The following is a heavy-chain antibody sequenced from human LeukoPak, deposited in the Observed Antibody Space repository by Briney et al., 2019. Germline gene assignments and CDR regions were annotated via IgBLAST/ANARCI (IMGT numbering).Heavy chain of an antibody. CDR3: ARDATARTYYYDSSGRTKFDY. J-gene: IGHJ4*02. D-gene: IGHD3-22*01. CDR2: INRNGGTT. Sequence: GRSLRLSCAASGFTFDDYGMSWVRQAPGKGLEWVSGINRNGGTTNYADSVKGRFTISRDNAKNSLYLQMNSLRAEDTALYYCARDATARTYYYDSSGRTKFDYWGQGSLVTVSS. CDR1: GFTFDDYG. V-gene: IGHV3-20*04.